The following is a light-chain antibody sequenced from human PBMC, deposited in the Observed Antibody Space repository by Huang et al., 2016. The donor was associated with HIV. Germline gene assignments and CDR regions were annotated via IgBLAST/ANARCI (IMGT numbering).Light chain of an antibody. CDR1: KSISNY. V-gene: IGKV3-11*01. Sequence: EIVLTQSPATLSLSPGERATLSCRASKSISNYLAWYQQKPGQAPRLLIYEASNRATGIPARFSGSGSGTDFTLTISSLEPEDFAVYYCQQRSNWAFGQGTRLEIK. J-gene: IGKJ5*01. CDR3: QQRSNWA. CDR2: EAS.